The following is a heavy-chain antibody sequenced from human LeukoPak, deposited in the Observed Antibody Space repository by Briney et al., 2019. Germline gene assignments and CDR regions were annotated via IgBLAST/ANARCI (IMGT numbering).Heavy chain of an antibody. CDR2: ISSSGSTI. J-gene: IGHJ4*02. CDR3: ARGDLVPDDY. D-gene: IGHD6-6*01. Sequence: GGSLRLSCAASGFTFSSYEMNWVRQAPGKGLEWVSYISSSGSTIYYADSVKGRFTISRDNAKNSLYLQMNSLRGEDTAVYYCARGDLVPDDYWGQGTLVTVSS. V-gene: IGHV3-48*03. CDR1: GFTFSSYE.